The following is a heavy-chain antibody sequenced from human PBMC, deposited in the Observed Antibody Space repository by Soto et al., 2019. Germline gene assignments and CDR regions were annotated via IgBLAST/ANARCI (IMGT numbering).Heavy chain of an antibody. Sequence: SETLSLTCAVYGVSFSGYYWSWILQPPWKGLEWIGEINHSGSTNYNPSLKSRVTISVDTSKNQFSLKLSSVTAADTAVYYCARWTDYYDSSGSAFERSGQGKMDTV. V-gene: IGHV4-34*01. CDR2: INHSGST. CDR3: ARWTDYYDSSGSAFER. CDR1: GVSFSGYY. D-gene: IGHD3-22*01. J-gene: IGHJ3*02.